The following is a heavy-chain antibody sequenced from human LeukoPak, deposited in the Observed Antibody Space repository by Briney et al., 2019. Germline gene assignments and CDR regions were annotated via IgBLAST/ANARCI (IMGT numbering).Heavy chain of an antibody. Sequence: GSLRLSCAASGFTFNTYGMSWVRQAPGKGLEWVSGISASGGSTYYADSVKGRFTISRDNSKNTLYLQMNSLRAEDTAVYYCANYGSGSYFHYWGQGTLVTVSS. J-gene: IGHJ4*02. CDR2: ISASGGST. V-gene: IGHV3-23*01. CDR3: ANYGSGSYFHY. D-gene: IGHD3-10*01. CDR1: GFTFNTYG.